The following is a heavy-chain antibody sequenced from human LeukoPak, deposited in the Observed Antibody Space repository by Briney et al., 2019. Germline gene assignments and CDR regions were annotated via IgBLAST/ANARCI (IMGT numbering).Heavy chain of an antibody. CDR2: INSGGST. CDR3: ARDALLWFGELGYWSDP. V-gene: IGHV3-66*01. J-gene: IGHJ5*02. Sequence: PGGSLRLSCAASGVTVSSNYMSWVRQAPGKGLEWVSVINSGGSTYYTDSVKGRFTICRDNSKNTLYLQMNSLRAEDTAVYYCARDALLWFGELGYWSDPWGQGTLVTVSS. D-gene: IGHD3-10*01. CDR1: GVTVSSNY.